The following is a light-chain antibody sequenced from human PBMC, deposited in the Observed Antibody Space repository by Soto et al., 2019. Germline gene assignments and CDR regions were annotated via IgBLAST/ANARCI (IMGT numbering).Light chain of an antibody. Sequence: SYELTQPPSVSVSPGQTASITCSGDKLGDKYACWYQQKPGQSPVLVIYQDSKRPSGIPERFSGYKSGNTATLTISGTQAMDEADYYCQAWDSSTPVVFGGGTKLTVL. J-gene: IGLJ2*01. CDR2: QDS. CDR1: KLGDKY. V-gene: IGLV3-1*01. CDR3: QAWDSSTPVV.